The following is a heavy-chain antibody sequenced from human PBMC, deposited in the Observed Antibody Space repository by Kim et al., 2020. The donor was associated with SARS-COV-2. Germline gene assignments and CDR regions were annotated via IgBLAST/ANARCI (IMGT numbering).Heavy chain of an antibody. Sequence: ASEKVSCKASGYTFTSYGISWVRQAPGQGLEWMGWISAYNGNTNYAQKLQGRVTMTTDTSTSTAYMELRSLRSDDTAVYYCARGSTGYSSSWFDYWGQGTLVTVSS. CDR3: ARGSTGYSSSWFDY. CDR2: ISAYNGNT. J-gene: IGHJ4*02. D-gene: IGHD6-13*01. CDR1: GYTFTSYG. V-gene: IGHV1-18*01.